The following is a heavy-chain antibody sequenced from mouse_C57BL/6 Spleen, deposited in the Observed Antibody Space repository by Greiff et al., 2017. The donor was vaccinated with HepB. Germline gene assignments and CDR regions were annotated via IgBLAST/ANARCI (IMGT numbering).Heavy chain of an antibody. D-gene: IGHD1-1*01. CDR1: GYTFTDYY. Sequence: VQLQQSGPELVKPGASVKISCKASGYTFTDYYMNWVKQSHGKSLEWIGDINPNNGGTSYNQKFKGKATLTVDKSSSTAYMELRSLTSEDSAVYYCAWDYYGSSYAIDYWGQGTSVTVSS. J-gene: IGHJ4*01. CDR3: AWDYYGSSYAIDY. CDR2: INPNNGGT. V-gene: IGHV1-26*01.